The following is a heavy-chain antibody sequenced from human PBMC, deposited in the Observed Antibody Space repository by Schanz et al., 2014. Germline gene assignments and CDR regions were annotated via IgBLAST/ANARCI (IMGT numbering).Heavy chain of an antibody. V-gene: IGHV7-4-1*02. CDR1: RYSFTEYF. Sequence: QVQLVPSGPAVKKPGASMKVSCLASRYSFTEYFLHWVRQAPGQGLEWMGWINPTTGNPGYAQGFTGRFVFSFDTSVSTAYLQISGLKAEDTAVYYCARARYGLDVWGQGTTVTVSS. CDR3: ARARYGLDV. CDR2: INPTTGNP. J-gene: IGHJ6*02.